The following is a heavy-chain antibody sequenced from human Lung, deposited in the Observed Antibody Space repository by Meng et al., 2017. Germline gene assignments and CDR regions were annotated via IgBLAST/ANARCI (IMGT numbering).Heavy chain of an antibody. CDR1: GGSISSSSYY. V-gene: IGHV4-39*01. J-gene: IGHJ4*02. CDR2: IYYSGST. D-gene: IGHD2-2*01. Sequence: QLQLQESGPGLLKHPETLSLTCTGSGGSISSSSYYWGWIRQPPGKGLEWIGSIYYSGSTYYNPSLKSRVTISVDTSKNQFSLKLSSVTAADTAVYYCARQRYCSSTSCYGDYWGQGTLVTVSS. CDR3: ARQRYCSSTSCYGDY.